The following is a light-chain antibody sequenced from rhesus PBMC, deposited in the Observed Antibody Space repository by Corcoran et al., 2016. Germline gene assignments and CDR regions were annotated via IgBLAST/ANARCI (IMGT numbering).Light chain of an antibody. CDR3: QHYTNWAVLT. CDR1: QSVSSR. V-gene: IGKV3-42*03. J-gene: IGKJ4*01. CDR2: GAS. Sequence: VLTQSPATLSLSPGERVTLSCRASQSVSSRLAWYQQNPRQAPRPLIYGASSRATGIPNRLSGSWSGTDFTLTISSLEPEDFAVYYCQHYTNWAVLTFGGGTKVEIK.